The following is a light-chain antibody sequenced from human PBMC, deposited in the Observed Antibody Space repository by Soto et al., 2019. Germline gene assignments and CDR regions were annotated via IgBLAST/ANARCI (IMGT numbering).Light chain of an antibody. J-gene: IGLJ3*02. CDR3: QVCDSSSDDRSDPTSVRWV. CDR2: DDS. V-gene: IGLV3-21*02. Sequence: SYELTQPPSVSVAPGQTAMITCGGNNIGNKSVHWYQQRPGQAPVLVVYDDSDRPSGIPDRLSGSNSENTATLTISRVEAGDEADFYCQVCDSSSDDRSDPTSVRWVFGGGTQLTVL. CDR1: NIGNKS.